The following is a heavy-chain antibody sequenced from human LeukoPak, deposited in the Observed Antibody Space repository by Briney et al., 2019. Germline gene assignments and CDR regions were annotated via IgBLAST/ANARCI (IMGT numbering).Heavy chain of an antibody. CDR1: GGSFSGYY. Sequence: SETLSLTCAVYGGSFSGYYWSWIRQPPGKGLEWIGEINHSGSTNYNPSLKSRGTISVDTSKNQFSLKLSSVTAADTAVYYCARGGPNSSGFRDYYFRWDLWGQDTAVTVSS. D-gene: IGHD6-19*01. CDR3: ARGGPNSSGFRDYYFRWDL. J-gene: IGHJ6*02. V-gene: IGHV4-34*01. CDR2: INHSGST.